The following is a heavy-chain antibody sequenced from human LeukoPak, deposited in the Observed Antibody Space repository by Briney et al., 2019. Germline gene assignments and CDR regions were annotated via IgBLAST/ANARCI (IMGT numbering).Heavy chain of an antibody. V-gene: IGHV5-51*01. CDR3: ARPSTMGVTAIASGPDH. J-gene: IGHJ4*02. CDR1: GDRFTSYW. D-gene: IGHD2-21*02. CDR2: FYLGDSDT. Sequence: GESLKISWKGSGDRFTSYWIAWVRQMPGKGLEWMGIFYLGDSDTRCSPSFQGQVTISADKSISTAYLQWSSLKASDTAMYYCARPSTMGVTAIASGPDHWGQGTLVPVSS.